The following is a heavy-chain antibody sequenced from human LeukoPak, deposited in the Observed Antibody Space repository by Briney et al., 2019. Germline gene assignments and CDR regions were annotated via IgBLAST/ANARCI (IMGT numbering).Heavy chain of an antibody. CDR2: IYPGDSDN. D-gene: IGHD3-16*01. J-gene: IGHJ3*02. V-gene: IGHV5-51*01. Sequence: KHGESLNISCQGSGYSFTSYWIAWVRQMPGKGLEWMGIIYPGDSDNRYSPPFEGQVTISADKSISTAYLQWSSLKASDTAMYYCARHDRPIMITFGGAYDAFDIWGQGTMVTVSS. CDR3: ARHDRPIMITFGGAYDAFDI. CDR1: GYSFTSYW.